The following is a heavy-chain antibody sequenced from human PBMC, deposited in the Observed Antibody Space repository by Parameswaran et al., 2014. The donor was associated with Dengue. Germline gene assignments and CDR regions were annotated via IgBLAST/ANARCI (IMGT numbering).Heavy chain of an antibody. D-gene: IGHD1-26*01. CDR3: AKVLWELPSFVFDY. CDR2: INSDGTNT. J-gene: IGHJ4*02. V-gene: IGHV3-74*01. Sequence: WIRQPPGKGLVWVSRINSDGTNTTYADSVKGRFTISRDNAKNTLYLEMNSLRAEDTAVYYCAKVLWELPSFVFDYWGQGTLVTVSS.